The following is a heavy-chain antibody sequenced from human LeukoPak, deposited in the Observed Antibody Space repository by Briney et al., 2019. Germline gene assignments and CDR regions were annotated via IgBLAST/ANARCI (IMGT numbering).Heavy chain of an antibody. Sequence: GGSLRLSCAASGFTFSSYEMNWVCQAPGKGLEWVSYISSSGSTIYYADSVKGRFTISRDNAKNSLYLQMNSLRAEDTAVYYCARDRGYCSSTSCYWWFDPWGQGTLVTVSS. CDR3: ARDRGYCSSTSCYWWFDP. CDR2: ISSSGSTI. CDR1: GFTFSSYE. J-gene: IGHJ5*02. V-gene: IGHV3-48*03. D-gene: IGHD2-2*01.